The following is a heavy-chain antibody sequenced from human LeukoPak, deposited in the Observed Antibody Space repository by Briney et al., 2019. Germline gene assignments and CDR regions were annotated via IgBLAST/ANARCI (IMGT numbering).Heavy chain of an antibody. CDR2: INHSGST. V-gene: IGHV4-34*01. J-gene: IGHJ5*02. CDR3: ARDLAARSSPAHWFDA. D-gene: IGHD6-6*01. Sequence: PSETLSLTCAVYVGSFSGYYWSWIRQPPGKGLEWIGEINHSGSTNYNPSLKSRVTMSVDTSKNQFSLKLSSVTAADTAVYYCARDLAARSSPAHWFDAWGQGTLVTVSS. CDR1: VGSFSGYY.